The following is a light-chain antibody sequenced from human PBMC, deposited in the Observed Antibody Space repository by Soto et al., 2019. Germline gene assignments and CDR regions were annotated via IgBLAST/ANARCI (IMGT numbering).Light chain of an antibody. CDR2: EVS. J-gene: IGLJ1*01. Sequence: QSVLTQPASVSGSPGQSITISCTGTSSDVGGYNYVSWYQQHPGKAPKLIIYEVSNRPSGVSNRFSGSKSGNTASLTVSGLQAEDEADYYCFSYTSSGTYVFGTGTKVTVL. V-gene: IGLV2-14*01. CDR1: SSDVGGYNY. CDR3: FSYTSSGTYV.